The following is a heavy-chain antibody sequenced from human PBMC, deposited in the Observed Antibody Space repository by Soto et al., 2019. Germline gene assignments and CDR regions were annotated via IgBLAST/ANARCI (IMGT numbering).Heavy chain of an antibody. Sequence: SETLSLTCTVSGGSISSYHWTWIRQPPGKGLEWIGLIYNSGSPNYNPSLKSRVTISLDTSKNQFSLKLSSVTAADTAVYYCARAVHRIAAARSLDNWFDPWGQGTLVTVSS. V-gene: IGHV4-59*12. CDR1: GGSISSYH. J-gene: IGHJ5*02. CDR3: ARAVHRIAAARSLDNWFDP. D-gene: IGHD6-13*01. CDR2: IYNSGSP.